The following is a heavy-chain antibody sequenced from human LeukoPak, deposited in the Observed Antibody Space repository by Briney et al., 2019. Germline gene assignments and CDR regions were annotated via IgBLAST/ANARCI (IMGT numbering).Heavy chain of an antibody. V-gene: IGHV3-30-3*01. J-gene: IGHJ4*02. D-gene: IGHD2-21*02. CDR1: GFTFSSYA. CDR2: ISYDGSNK. CDR3: ARDLAYCGGDCL. Sequence: GGSLRLSCAASGFTFSSYAMHWVRQAPGKGLEWVAVISYDGSNKYYADSVKGRFTISRDNSKNTLYLQMNSLRAEDTAVYYCARDLAYCGGDCLWGQGTLVTVSS.